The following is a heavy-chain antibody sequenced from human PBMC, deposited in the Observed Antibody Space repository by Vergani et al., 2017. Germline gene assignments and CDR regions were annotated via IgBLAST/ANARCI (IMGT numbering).Heavy chain of an antibody. J-gene: IGHJ5*02. CDR2: IDPSDSYT. D-gene: IGHD3-22*01. V-gene: IGHV5-10-1*03. CDR3: ARVGCSYYDSSGYYYAPGGWFDP. Sequence: EVQLVQSGAEVKKPGESLRISCKGSGYSFTSYWISWVRQMPGKGLEWMGRIDPSDSYTNYSPSLQGHVTISADKSISTAYLQWSRLKASDTAMYYCARVGCSYYDSSGYYYAPGGWFDPWGQGTLVTVSS. CDR1: GYSFTSYW.